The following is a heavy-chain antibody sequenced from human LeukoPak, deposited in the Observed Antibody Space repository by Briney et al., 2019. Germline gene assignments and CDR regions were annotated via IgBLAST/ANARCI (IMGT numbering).Heavy chain of an antibody. V-gene: IGHV3-74*01. CDR2: INSDGSST. CDR1: GFIFSSYW. Sequence: GGSLRLSCAASGFIFSSYWMHWVRHAPGKGLVWVSRINSDGSSTSYADSVKGRFTISRDNAKNTLYLQMNSLRAEDTAVYYCARGNYGDYEKTDYWGQGTLVTVSS. CDR3: ARGNYGDYEKTDY. J-gene: IGHJ4*02. D-gene: IGHD4-17*01.